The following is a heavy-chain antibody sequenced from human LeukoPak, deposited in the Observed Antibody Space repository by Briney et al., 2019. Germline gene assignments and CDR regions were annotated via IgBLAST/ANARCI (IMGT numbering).Heavy chain of an antibody. V-gene: IGHV3-21*04. CDR3: VRDRGTYRPIDY. CDR2: ISYTGTYI. CDR1: GFTFSSYG. D-gene: IGHD1-26*01. Sequence: GGSLRLSCAASGFTFSSYGMHWVRQAPGKGLRWVSSISYTGTYIYYADSVKGRFTISRDNAQNSLYLQMNSLRAEDTAIYYCVRDRGTYRPIDYWGQGTLVTVSS. J-gene: IGHJ4*02.